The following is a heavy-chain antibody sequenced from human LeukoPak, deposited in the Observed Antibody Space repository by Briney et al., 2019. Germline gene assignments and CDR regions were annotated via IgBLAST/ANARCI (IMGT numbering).Heavy chain of an antibody. CDR3: ARGSHYYDSTLETNWFDP. CDR1: GGSFSGYY. J-gene: IGHJ5*02. V-gene: IGHV4-34*01. D-gene: IGHD3-22*01. CDR2: INHCGST. Sequence: PSETLSLTCAVYGGSFSGYYWSWIRQPPGKGLEWIGEINHCGSTNYNPSLKSRVTISVDTSKNQFSLKLSSVTAADTAVYYCARGSHYYDSTLETNWFDPWGQGTLVTVSS.